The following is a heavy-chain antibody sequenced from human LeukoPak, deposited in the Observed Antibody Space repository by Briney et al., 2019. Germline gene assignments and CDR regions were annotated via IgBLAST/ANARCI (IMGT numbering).Heavy chain of an antibody. CDR2: ISSSGSTI. CDR3: ARDTYYYDSSGYYLVYFDY. CDR1: GFTFSSYE. V-gene: IGHV3-48*03. Sequence: GGSLRLSCAASGFTFSSYEMNWVRQAPGKGLEWVSYISSSGSTIYYADSVKGRFTISRDNANNSLYLQMNSLRAEDTAVYYCARDTYYYDSSGYYLVYFDYWGQGTLVTVSS. D-gene: IGHD3-22*01. J-gene: IGHJ4*02.